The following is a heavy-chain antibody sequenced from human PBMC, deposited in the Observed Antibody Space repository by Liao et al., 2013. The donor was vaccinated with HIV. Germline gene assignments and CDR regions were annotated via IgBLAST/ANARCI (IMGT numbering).Heavy chain of an antibody. Sequence: QVQLRESGPGLVKPSETLSLTCTVSVPIGTYSWTWIRQPAGKGLEWIGHIFTGGNVNYNPALKSRVTMSVDTSNNQFSLKLTSVTAADTAVYYCARDRRTSSNWPIGLTWGQGILVTVSP. D-gene: IGHD1-20*01. J-gene: IGHJ5*02. CDR3: ARDRRTSSNWPIGLT. CDR2: IFTGGNV. CDR1: VPIGTYS. V-gene: IGHV4-4*07.